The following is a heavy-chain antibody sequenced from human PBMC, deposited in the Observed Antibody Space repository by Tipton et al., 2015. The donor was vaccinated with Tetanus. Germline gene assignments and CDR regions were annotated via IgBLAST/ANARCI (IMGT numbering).Heavy chain of an antibody. D-gene: IGHD6-13*01. V-gene: IGHV1-2*02. CDR2: VNPSTGGA. Sequence: QLVQSGAEVKKPGATVKVSCKASGYSFIGYYIHWVRQAPGQGLEWMGWVNPSTGGANYAQKFEGRVTLTRDTSITAAYMDLSELRSDDTAVYYCARRSRTYKIPSAGKSEETYDYGGQGTLVTVSS. CDR1: GYSFIGYY. J-gene: IGHJ4*02. CDR3: ARRSRTYKIPSAGKSEETYDY.